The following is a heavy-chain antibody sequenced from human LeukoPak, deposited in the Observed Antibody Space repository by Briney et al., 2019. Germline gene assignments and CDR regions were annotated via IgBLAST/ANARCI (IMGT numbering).Heavy chain of an antibody. V-gene: IGHV1-8*01. CDR2: MNPNSGNT. CDR3: ARGHRHYGDYTVLGY. J-gene: IGHJ4*02. Sequence: GASVKVSCKASGYTFTSYDINWVRQATGQGLEWMGWMNPNSGNTGYAQKFQGRVTMTRNTSISTAYMELSSLRSEETAVCYCARGHRHYGDYTVLGYWGQGTLVTVSS. D-gene: IGHD4-17*01. CDR1: GYTFTSYD.